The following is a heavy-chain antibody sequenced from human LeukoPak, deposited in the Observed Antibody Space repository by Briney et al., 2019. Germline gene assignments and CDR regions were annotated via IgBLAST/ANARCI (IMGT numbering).Heavy chain of an antibody. J-gene: IGHJ4*02. Sequence: SETLSLTCTVSSYSISSGYYWGWIRQPPGKGLEWIASINHSRITYYNPSLKSRVTISVDTSKNQFSLKLTPVTAADTAVYYCGRDRPTGYYDYWGQGILVTVSS. V-gene: IGHV4-38-2*02. CDR2: INHSRIT. CDR1: SYSISSGYY. D-gene: IGHD3-9*01. CDR3: GRDRPTGYYDY.